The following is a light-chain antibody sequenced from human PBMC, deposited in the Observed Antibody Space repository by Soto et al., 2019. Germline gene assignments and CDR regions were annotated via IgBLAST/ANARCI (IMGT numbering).Light chain of an antibody. V-gene: IGKV1-12*01. Sequence: DIQMTQSPSSVSASVGDRVTITCRASQDIRGWLAWYQKKPGKAPKLLIHGATTLQSGVPTRFSGSGSGTDFTLIITSLQPEDFATYYCQQANIFLRTFGPGTTVEIK. CDR1: QDIRGW. J-gene: IGKJ3*01. CDR2: GAT. CDR3: QQANIFLRT.